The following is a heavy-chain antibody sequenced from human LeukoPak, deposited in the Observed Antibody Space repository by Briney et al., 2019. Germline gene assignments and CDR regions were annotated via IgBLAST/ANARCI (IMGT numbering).Heavy chain of an antibody. CDR1: GYTFTSYG. CDR2: ISAYNGNT. Sequence: ASVKVSRKASGYTFTSYGISWVRQAPGQGLEWMGWISAYNGNTNYAQKLQGRVTMTTDTSTSTAYMELRSLRSDDTAVYYCARPNSSGWYEVGAFDIWGQGTMVTVSS. V-gene: IGHV1-18*01. CDR3: ARPNSSGWYEVGAFDI. J-gene: IGHJ3*02. D-gene: IGHD6-19*01.